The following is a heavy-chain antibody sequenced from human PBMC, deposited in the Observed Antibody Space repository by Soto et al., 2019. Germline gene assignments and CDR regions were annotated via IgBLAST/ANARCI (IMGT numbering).Heavy chain of an antibody. CDR2: ISINGFST. CDR3: AKPGNSRNYTRYFDY. V-gene: IGHV3-23*01. D-gene: IGHD3-22*01. J-gene: IGHJ4*02. Sequence: EVQLLESGGGLVQPGGSLRLSCAASGFTFSSYGMSWVRQAPGKGLEWVSAISINGFSTYYADSVKGRFTISRDNSQNTLFLQMNSLRADDTAVYYCAKPGNSRNYTRYFDYWGQGTLVTVSS. CDR1: GFTFSSYG.